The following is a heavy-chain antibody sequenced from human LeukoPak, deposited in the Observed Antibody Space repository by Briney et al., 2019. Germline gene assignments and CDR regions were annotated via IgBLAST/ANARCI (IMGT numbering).Heavy chain of an antibody. V-gene: IGHV3-30*18. CDR3: AKVPHGDYAVDY. CDR1: GFTFSAYA. D-gene: IGHD4-17*01. Sequence: GGSLRLSCEASGFTFSAYAMTWVRQAPGKGLEWVAVISYDGSNKYYADSVKGRFTISRDNSKNTLYLQMNSLRAEDTAVYYCAKVPHGDYAVDYWGQGTLVTVSS. J-gene: IGHJ4*02. CDR2: ISYDGSNK.